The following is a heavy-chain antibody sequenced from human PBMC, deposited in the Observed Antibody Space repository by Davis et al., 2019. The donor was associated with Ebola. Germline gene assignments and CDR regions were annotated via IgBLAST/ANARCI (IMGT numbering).Heavy chain of an antibody. CDR3: ARGRRLLADAFHI. CDR2: INWNGGST. Sequence: GGSLRLSCAASGFTLDAYGMSWVRHAPGKGLEWVSGINWNGGSTGYAHSVKGRFTISRDNAKNSLYLQMNSLGADDTAVYYCARGRRLLADAFHIWGQGTMVTASS. CDR1: GFTLDAYG. D-gene: IGHD2-8*02. J-gene: IGHJ3*02. V-gene: IGHV3-20*04.